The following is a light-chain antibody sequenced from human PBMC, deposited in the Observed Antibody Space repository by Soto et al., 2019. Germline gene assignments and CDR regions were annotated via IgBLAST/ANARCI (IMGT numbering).Light chain of an antibody. CDR3: STYVGSKII. J-gene: IGLJ2*01. CDR2: EVS. V-gene: IGLV2-8*01. Sequence: AVLTQPPSAAGSPVQAVTITCTGTSSDVGANDYVSWYQQHPGKAPKIMIYEVSKRPSGVPDRFSGSKSGNTASLTVSGLQAEDEADYYCSTYVGSKIIFGGGTQLTVL. CDR1: SSDVGANDY.